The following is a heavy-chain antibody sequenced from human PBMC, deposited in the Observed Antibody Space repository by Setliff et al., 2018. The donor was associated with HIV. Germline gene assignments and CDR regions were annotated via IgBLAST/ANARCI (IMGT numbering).Heavy chain of an antibody. CDR2: IDTNTGNP. Sequence: ASVKVSCKASGYTFTRYAINWVRQAPGQGLEWMGWIDTNTGNPTYAQGFTGRFVFSVDTSVTTAYLQISSLKADDSAVYYCAREDWRFNRGLDPWGQGALVTVSS. V-gene: IGHV7-4-1*02. J-gene: IGHJ5*02. CDR1: GYTFTRYA. CDR3: AREDWRFNRGLDP. D-gene: IGHD7-27*01.